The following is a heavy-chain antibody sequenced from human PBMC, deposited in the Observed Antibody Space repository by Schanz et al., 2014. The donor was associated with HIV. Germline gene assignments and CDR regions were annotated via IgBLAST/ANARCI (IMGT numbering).Heavy chain of an antibody. J-gene: IGHJ4*02. V-gene: IGHV3-30*18. CDR2: ISYDGSNK. D-gene: IGHD6-13*01. CDR1: GFTFSSYG. CDR3: AKEEQQLGGVGGYHFDY. Sequence: VHLVESGGGVVQPGRSLRLSCAASGFTFSSYGMHWVRQAPGKGLEWVAVISYDGSNKYYADSVKGRFTISRDISKNTLYLQMNSLRAEDTAVYYCAKEEQQLGGVGGYHFDYWGQGTLVTVSS.